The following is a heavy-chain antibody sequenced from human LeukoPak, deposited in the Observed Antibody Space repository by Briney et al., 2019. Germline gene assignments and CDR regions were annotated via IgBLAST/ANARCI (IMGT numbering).Heavy chain of an antibody. V-gene: IGHV4-34*01. J-gene: IGHJ5*02. CDR3: ARASLYSSSWYTRYNWFDP. CDR2: INHSGST. D-gene: IGHD6-13*01. Sequence: SETLSLTCAVYGGSFSGYYWSWIRQPPGKELEWIGEINHSGSTNYNPSLKSRVTISVDTSKNQFSLKLSSVTAADTAVYYCARASLYSSSWYTRYNWFDPWGQGTLVTVSS. CDR1: GGSFSGYY.